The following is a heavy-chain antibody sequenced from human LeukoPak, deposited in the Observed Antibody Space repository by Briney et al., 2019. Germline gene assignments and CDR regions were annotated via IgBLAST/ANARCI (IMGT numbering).Heavy chain of an antibody. CDR1: GFTFSSYA. V-gene: IGHV3-21*01. Sequence: PGGSLRLSCAASGFTFSSYAMHWVRQAPGKGLEWVSSISSSSSYIYYADSVKGRFTISRDNAKNSLYLQMNSLRAEDAAVYYCARPALEDYYGSGSYDYWGQGTLITVSS. CDR3: ARPALEDYYGSGSYDY. CDR2: ISSSSSYI. J-gene: IGHJ4*02. D-gene: IGHD3-10*01.